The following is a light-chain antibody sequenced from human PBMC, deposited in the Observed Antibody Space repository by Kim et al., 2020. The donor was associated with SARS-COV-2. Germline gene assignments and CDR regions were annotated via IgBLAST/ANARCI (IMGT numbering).Light chain of an antibody. CDR3: QAWDSSTAV. Sequence: SSPLPPPPSFSFSPFLPSLLPCSGDKVGDKYAGWDQQKPGQSPVLVIYQDHKRPSGIPDRFSGSNSGNTATLTISGTQAVDEADYYCQAWDSSTAVFGGG. CDR2: QDH. V-gene: IGLV3-1*01. CDR1: KVGDKY. J-gene: IGLJ3*02.